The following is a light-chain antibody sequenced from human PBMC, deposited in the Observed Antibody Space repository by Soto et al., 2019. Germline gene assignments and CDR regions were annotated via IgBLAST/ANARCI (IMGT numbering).Light chain of an antibody. CDR1: SGHSNYA. CDR3: LTWDTGIVV. V-gene: IGLV4-69*01. CDR2: LNSDGSH. J-gene: IGLJ2*01. Sequence: QLVLTQSPPASASLGASVKLTCTLSSGHSNYAIAWHQLQPEKGPRYLMTLNSDGSHTKGDGIPDRFSGSSSGAERYLTISSLQPEDEAEYYCLTWDTGIVVFGGGTQLTVL.